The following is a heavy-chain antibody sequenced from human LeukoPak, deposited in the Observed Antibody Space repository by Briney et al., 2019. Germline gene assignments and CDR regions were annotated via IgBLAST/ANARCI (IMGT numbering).Heavy chain of an antibody. CDR1: GFAFSTCG. CDR2: INDNGENT. J-gene: IGHJ6*02. D-gene: IGHD3-3*01. CDR3: AKDHRFLEWFPLDYYGMDV. Sequence: GVSLRLSCAASGFAFSTCGMTWVRWAPGKGLEWVSAINDNGENTHYAGSVVGRFTISRDSSSNTLFMQMNSLRAEDTAVYYCAKDHRFLEWFPLDYYGMDVWGQGTTVTVSS. V-gene: IGHV3-23*01.